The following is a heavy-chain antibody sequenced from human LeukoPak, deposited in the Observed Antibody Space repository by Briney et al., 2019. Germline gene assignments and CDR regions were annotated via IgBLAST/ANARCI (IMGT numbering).Heavy chain of an antibody. Sequence: PGGSLRLSCAASGFTFDDYGMSWVRQAPGKGLEWVSGINWNGGSTGYADSVKGRFTISRDNAKNSLYLQMNSLRAEDTALYYCARGGYSSGWSSPYYYYYYMDVWGKGTTVTVSS. CDR1: GFTFDDYG. D-gene: IGHD6-19*01. CDR2: INWNGGST. V-gene: IGHV3-20*04. CDR3: ARGGYSSGWSSPYYYYYYMDV. J-gene: IGHJ6*03.